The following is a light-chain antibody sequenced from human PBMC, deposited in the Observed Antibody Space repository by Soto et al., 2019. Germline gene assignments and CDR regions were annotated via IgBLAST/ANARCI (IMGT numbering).Light chain of an antibody. Sequence: DIQMTQSPSTLSASVGDIVTITCRASQSISSWLAWYQQKPGQAPKLLIYKASSLESGVPSRFSGSGSGTEFTLTIRSLQPDDFATYYCLLYNSHSPWTFGQGTKLEIQ. J-gene: IGKJ2*02. V-gene: IGKV1-5*03. CDR2: KAS. CDR1: QSISSW. CDR3: LLYNSHSPWT.